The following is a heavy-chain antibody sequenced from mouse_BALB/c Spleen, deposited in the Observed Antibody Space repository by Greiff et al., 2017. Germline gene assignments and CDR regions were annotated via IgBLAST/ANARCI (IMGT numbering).Heavy chain of an antibody. Sequence: QVQLQQSGAELVRPGASVTLSCKASGYTFTDYEMHWVKKTPVHGLEWIGAIDPETGGTAYNQKFKGKATLTADKSSSTAYMELRSLTSEDSAVYYCTRSVSYGSSPYYAMDYWGQGTSVTVSS. CDR3: TRSVSYGSSPYYAMDY. CDR2: IDPETGGT. D-gene: IGHD1-1*01. J-gene: IGHJ4*01. V-gene: IGHV1-15*01. CDR1: GYTFTDYE.